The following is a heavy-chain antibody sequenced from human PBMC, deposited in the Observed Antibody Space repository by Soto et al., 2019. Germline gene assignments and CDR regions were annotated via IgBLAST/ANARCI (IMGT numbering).Heavy chain of an antibody. CDR3: ARGWPLSSLRFFT. V-gene: IGHV4-30-2*01. Sequence: SETLSLTCTVSGGSISSGGYSWSRIRQPPGEGLERIGYIYHSGSAFYNPSLKSRVSISVDRSKNQFSLKVNSVTAADTAVYFCARGWPLSSLRFFTWGQGTLVTVSS. J-gene: IGHJ5*02. CDR2: IYHSGSA. D-gene: IGHD3-3*01. CDR1: GGSISSGGYS.